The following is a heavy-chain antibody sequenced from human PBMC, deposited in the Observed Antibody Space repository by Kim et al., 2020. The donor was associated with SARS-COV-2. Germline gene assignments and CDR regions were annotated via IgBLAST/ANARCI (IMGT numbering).Heavy chain of an antibody. CDR3: AREELYGSGSYSPRGGFDY. Sequence: ASVKVSCKASGYTFTGYYMHWVRQAPGQGLEWIGWINPNSGGTNYAQKFQGRVTMTRDTSISTAYMELSRLRSDDTAVYYCAREELYGSGSYSPRGGFDYWGQGTLVTVSS. CDR2: INPNSGGT. J-gene: IGHJ4*02. V-gene: IGHV1-2*02. CDR1: GYTFTGYY. D-gene: IGHD3-10*01.